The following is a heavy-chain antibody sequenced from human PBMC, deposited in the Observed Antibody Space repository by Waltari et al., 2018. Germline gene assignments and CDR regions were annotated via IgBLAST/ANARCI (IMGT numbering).Heavy chain of an antibody. V-gene: IGHV4-4*07. CDR3: AREGDSRTYYYYYYMDV. Sequence: QVQLQESGPGLVKPSETLSLTCTVSGGSISSYYWSWIRQPAGKGLEWIGRIYTSGSTDYNPSLKSRVTMSVDTSKNQFSLKLSSVTAADTAVYYCAREGDSRTYYYYYYMDVWGKGTTVTVSS. J-gene: IGHJ6*03. CDR2: IYTSGST. D-gene: IGHD3-22*01. CDR1: GGSISSYY.